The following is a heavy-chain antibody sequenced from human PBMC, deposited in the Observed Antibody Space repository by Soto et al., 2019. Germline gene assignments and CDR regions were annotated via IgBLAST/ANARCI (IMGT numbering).Heavy chain of an antibody. J-gene: IGHJ4*02. Sequence: ASVKVSCKASGYSFDRYGISWVRQAPGQRPEWMGWISADNGDTRFSQKVQGRLTLTTDTSTNTAYMDLRSLSSDDTAVYYCSRDRSYYYETSGYPFDYWGQGTQVTVSS. CDR3: SRDRSYYYETSGYPFDY. CDR2: ISADNGDT. D-gene: IGHD3-22*01. V-gene: IGHV1-18*01. CDR1: GYSFDRYG.